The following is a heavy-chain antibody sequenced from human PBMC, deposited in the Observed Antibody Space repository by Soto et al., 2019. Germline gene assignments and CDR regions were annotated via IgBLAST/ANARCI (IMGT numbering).Heavy chain of an antibody. Sequence: GGSLRLSCAASGFTFSSYGMHWVRQAPGKGLEWVAVISYDGSNKYYADSVKGRFTISRDNSKNTLYLQMNSLRAEDTAVYYCAKDTESYDSSGSIDYWGQGTLVTVSS. D-gene: IGHD3-22*01. J-gene: IGHJ4*02. V-gene: IGHV3-30*18. CDR3: AKDTESYDSSGSIDY. CDR2: ISYDGSNK. CDR1: GFTFSSYG.